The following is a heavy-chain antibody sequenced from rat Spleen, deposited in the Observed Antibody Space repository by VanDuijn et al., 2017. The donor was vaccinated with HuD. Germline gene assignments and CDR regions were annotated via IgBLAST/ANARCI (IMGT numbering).Heavy chain of an antibody. Sequence: EVQLVESGGGLVQPGNSLKLSCLASGFTFSNYDMAWVSQAPKKGLEWVASIHTVGGYTYYRDSVKGRFTISRDNAKSSLYLKMDSLRSEDSATYYCTRDRILRSTGFDYWGQGVMVTVSS. CDR3: TRDRILRSTGFDY. D-gene: IGHD1-6*01. V-gene: IGHV5S23*01. J-gene: IGHJ2*01. CDR2: IHTVGGYT. CDR1: GFTFSNYD.